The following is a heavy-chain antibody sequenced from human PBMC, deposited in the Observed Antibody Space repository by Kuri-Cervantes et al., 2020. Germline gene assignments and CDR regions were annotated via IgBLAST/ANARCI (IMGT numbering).Heavy chain of an antibody. J-gene: IGHJ4*02. V-gene: IGHV2-5*08. D-gene: IGHD3-22*01. CDR3: AHRYYDSSGYSFDY. CDR2: IDWDDDK. Sequence: SGPTLVKPTQTLTLTCTFSGFSLSTSGMCVSWVRQPPGKALEWLALIDWDDDKRYSPSLKSRLTITKDTSKNQVVLTMTNMDPVDTATYYCAHRYYDSSGYSFDYWGQGTLVTVSS. CDR1: GFSLSTSGMC.